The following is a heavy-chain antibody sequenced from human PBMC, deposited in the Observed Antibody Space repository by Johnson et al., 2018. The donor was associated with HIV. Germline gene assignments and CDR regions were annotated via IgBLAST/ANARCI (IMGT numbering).Heavy chain of an antibody. CDR2: IKSKTDGGTT. V-gene: IGHV3-15*01. Sequence: QLVESGGGLVKPGGSLRLSCAASGFTFSNAWMSWVRQAPGKGLEWVGRIKSKTDGGTTDYAAPVKGRFTISRDNSKNTLYLQMNSLRAEDTAVYYCARSGVVGATSAVDAFDIWGQGTMVTVSS. J-gene: IGHJ3*02. CDR3: ARSGVVGATSAVDAFDI. D-gene: IGHD1-26*01. CDR1: GFTFSNAW.